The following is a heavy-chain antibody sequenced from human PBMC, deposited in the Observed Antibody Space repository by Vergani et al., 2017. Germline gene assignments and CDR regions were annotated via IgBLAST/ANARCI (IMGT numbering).Heavy chain of an antibody. CDR3: TRVASNILTGYYLNWFDP. D-gene: IGHD3-9*01. Sequence: LQLQESGPGLVKPSETLSLTCTVSGGSISSSSYYWGWIRQPPGKGLEWVGFIRSKAYGGTTEYAASVKGRFTISRDDSKSIAYLQMNSLKTEDTAVYYCTRVASNILTGYYLNWFDPWGQGTLVTVSS. CDR2: IRSKAYGGTT. J-gene: IGHJ5*02. CDR1: GGSISSSSYY. V-gene: IGHV3-49*05.